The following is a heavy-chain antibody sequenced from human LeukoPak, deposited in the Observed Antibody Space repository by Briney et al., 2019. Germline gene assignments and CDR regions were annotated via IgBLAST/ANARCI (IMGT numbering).Heavy chain of an antibody. CDR1: GFTFSSYA. CDR2: ISDSGGST. Sequence: GRSLRLSCATSGFTFSSYAMNWVRQAPGKGLEWVSCISDSGGSTYYADSVKGRLTISRDSSKNTLYLQMNSLRAEDTAVYYCAKGYYDILTGFGSWGQGTLVTVSS. V-gene: IGHV3-23*01. J-gene: IGHJ5*01. CDR3: AKGYYDILTGFGS. D-gene: IGHD3-9*01.